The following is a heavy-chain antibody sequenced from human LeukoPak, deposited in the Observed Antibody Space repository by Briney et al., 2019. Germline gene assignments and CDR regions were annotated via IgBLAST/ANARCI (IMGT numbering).Heavy chain of an antibody. Sequence: GGSLRLSCAASGFTFSTYWMTWVRQAPDKGLEWVANIEPPGSETYYVDPVKGRFTISRDNAKNLLYLEMNSLRAEDTALYYCGRFGYEAAVDYWGQGTLVTVSS. D-gene: IGHD6-13*01. CDR3: GRFGYEAAVDY. CDR2: IEPPGSET. J-gene: IGHJ4*02. V-gene: IGHV3-7*01. CDR1: GFTFSTYW.